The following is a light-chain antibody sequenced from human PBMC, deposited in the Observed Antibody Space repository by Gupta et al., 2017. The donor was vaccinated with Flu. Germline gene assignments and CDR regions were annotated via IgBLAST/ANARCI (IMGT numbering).Light chain of an antibody. CDR3: CSYTGAYWV. CDR2: DVR. J-gene: IGLJ3*02. Sequence: QSALTQPRSVSGSPGQSVAISCTGSSSDVGANDYVTWFQQHPGKAPKLLLYDVRQRPSGVPNRFSGSESGNTASLTISGLQADDESDYYCCSYTGAYWVFGGGTRVTVL. V-gene: IGLV2-11*01. CDR1: SSDVGANDY.